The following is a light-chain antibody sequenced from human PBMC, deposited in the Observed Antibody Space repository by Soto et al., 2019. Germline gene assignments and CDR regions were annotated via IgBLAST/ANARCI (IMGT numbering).Light chain of an antibody. CDR3: ATWDDSLNARGV. Sequence: QAVVTQPPSASGTPGQRVTISCSGSRSNIGNNAVSWYQQFPGTAPKLLIYNINQRPSGVPDRFSGSKSGTSASLAISGLQSEDEADYYCATWDDSLNARGVFGGGTKLTVL. CDR2: NIN. CDR1: RSNIGNNA. V-gene: IGLV1-44*01. J-gene: IGLJ3*02.